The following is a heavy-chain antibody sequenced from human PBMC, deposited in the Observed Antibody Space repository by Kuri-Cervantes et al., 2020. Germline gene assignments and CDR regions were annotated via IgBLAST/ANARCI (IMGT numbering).Heavy chain of an antibody. V-gene: IGHV3-74*01. CDR3: AKDKGSGSYNYYYGMDV. J-gene: IGHJ6*02. CDR2: INSDGSST. CDR1: GFTFSSYW. Sequence: GESLKISCAASGFTFSSYWMHWVRQAPGKGLVWVSRINSDGSSTSYADSVKGRFTISRDNAKNTLYLQMNSLRAEDTALYYCAKDKGSGSYNYYYGMDVWGQGTTVTVSS. D-gene: IGHD3-10*01.